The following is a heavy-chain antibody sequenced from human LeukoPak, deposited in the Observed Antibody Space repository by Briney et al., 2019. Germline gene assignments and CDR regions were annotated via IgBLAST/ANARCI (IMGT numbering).Heavy chain of an antibody. J-gene: IGHJ4*02. CDR1: RLILSSYR. Sequence: GGSLTLFCAASRLILSSYRMKCVRHSTERGLEWVSSISSSSSYIYYADSVKGRFTISRDNAKNSLYLQMNSLRAEDTAVYYCARDKCQLLSAEFDYWGQGTLVTVSS. D-gene: IGHD2-2*01. V-gene: IGHV3-21*01. CDR2: ISSSSSYI. CDR3: ARDKCQLLSAEFDY.